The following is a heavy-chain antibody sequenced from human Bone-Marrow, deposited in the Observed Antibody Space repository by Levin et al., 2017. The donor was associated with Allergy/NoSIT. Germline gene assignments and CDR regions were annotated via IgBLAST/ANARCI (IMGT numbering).Heavy chain of an antibody. CDR1: GFLFSDYW. V-gene: IGHV3-74*01. CDR2: IYRDGTRT. Sequence: GGSLRLSCEVSGFLFSDYWMHWVRQAPGKGLVWVARIYRDGTRTAYADFVKGRFTVSRDNAKNTLFLDMHSLRGEDTGVYYCARDTDLVLFDRWGQGTLVTVAA. J-gene: IGHJ4*02. D-gene: IGHD2-8*01. CDR3: ARDTDLVLFDR.